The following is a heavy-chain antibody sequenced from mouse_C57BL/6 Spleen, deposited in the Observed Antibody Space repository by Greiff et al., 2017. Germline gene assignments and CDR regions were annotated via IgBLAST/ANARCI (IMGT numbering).Heavy chain of an antibody. V-gene: IGHV5-4*01. CDR3: ARDSMVTPYYFDY. D-gene: IGHD2-2*01. CDR1: GFTFSSYA. J-gene: IGHJ2*01. Sequence: EVKLVESGGGLVKPGGSLKLSCAASGFTFSSYAMSWVRQTPEKRLEWVATISDGGSYTYYPDNVKGRFTISRDNAKNNLYLQMSHLKSEDTAMYYCARDSMVTPYYFDYWGQGTTLTVSS. CDR2: ISDGGSYT.